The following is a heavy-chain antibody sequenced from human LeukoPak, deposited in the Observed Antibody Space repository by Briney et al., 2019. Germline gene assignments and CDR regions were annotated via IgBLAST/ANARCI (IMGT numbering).Heavy chain of an antibody. V-gene: IGHV3-53*01. CDR1: GFTVSSNY. D-gene: IGHD3-10*01. CDR3: AKVMTVRVDYFDY. J-gene: IGHJ4*02. Sequence: GGSLRLSCTISGFTVSSNYMSWVRQAPGKGLEWVSAIFTAGSTFHADSVKGRFTISRDNSKNTLYLQMNSLRAEDTAVYYCAKVMTVRVDYFDYWGQGTLVTVSS. CDR2: IFTAGST.